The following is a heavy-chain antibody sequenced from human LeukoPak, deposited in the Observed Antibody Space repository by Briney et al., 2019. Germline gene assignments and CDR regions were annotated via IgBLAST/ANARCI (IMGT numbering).Heavy chain of an antibody. V-gene: IGHV4-34*01. Sequence: PSETLSLTCAVYGGSFSGYYWSWIRQPPGKGLEWIGEINHSGSTNYNPSLKSRVTISVDTSKNQFSLKLSSATAADTAVYYCARAIAAIDYWGQGTLVTVSS. CDR2: INHSGST. J-gene: IGHJ4*02. CDR1: GGSFSGYY. D-gene: IGHD6-13*01. CDR3: ARAIAAIDY.